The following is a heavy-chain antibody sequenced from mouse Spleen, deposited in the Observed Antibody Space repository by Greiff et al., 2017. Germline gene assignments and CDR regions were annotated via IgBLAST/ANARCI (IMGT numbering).Heavy chain of an antibody. V-gene: IGHV2-5*01. CDR3: AKKALGSSPDYYAMDY. J-gene: IGHJ4*01. Sequence: VQLVESGPGLVQPSQSLSMTCTVSGFSLTSYGVHWVRQSPGKGLEWLGVIWRGGSTDYNAAFMSRLSITKDNSKSQVFFKMNSLQADDTAIYXCAKKALGSSPDYYAMDYWGQGTSVTVSS. CDR1: GFSLTSYG. CDR2: IWRGGST. D-gene: IGHD1-1*01.